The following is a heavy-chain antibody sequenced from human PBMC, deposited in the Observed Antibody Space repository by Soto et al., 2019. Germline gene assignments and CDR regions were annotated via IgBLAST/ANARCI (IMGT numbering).Heavy chain of an antibody. CDR3: AKNLLVTTPDGFDI. CDR1: GYTFTGYY. J-gene: IGHJ3*02. CDR2: INPDSGGT. D-gene: IGHD3-22*01. V-gene: IGHV1-2*02. Sequence: ASVKVSCKASGYTFTGYYMHWVRQAPGQGLEWMGWINPDSGGTNYAQKFQGRVTITRDTSTSTAYMELSRLRSDDTAMYYCAKNLLVTTPDGFDIWGQGTMVTVSS.